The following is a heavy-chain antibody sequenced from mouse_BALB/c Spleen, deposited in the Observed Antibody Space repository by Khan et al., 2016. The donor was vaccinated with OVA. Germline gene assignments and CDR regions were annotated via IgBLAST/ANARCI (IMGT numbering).Heavy chain of an antibody. J-gene: IGHJ3*01. CDR3: APVGTYDVSFAY. V-gene: IGHV1S136*01. CDR2: IYPFNDAT. Sequence: VQLQQSGPEVVEPGASVKLSCKASGYTFTSYVMHWVKQKPGQGLEWIGYIYPFNDATKYNEKFTGKVTLTSDKSSSTAYMELSSLTSEDAAVYYGAPVGTYDVSFAYWGQGTLVTVSA. CDR1: GYTFTSYV. D-gene: IGHD2-12*01.